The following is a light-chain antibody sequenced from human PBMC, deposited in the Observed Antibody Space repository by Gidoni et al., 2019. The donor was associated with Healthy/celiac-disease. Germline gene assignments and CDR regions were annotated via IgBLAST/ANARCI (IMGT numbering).Light chain of an antibody. CDR2: DVS. CDR1: SSDVGGYNY. V-gene: IGLV2-14*01. J-gene: IGLJ2*01. CDR3: SSYTSSSTDVV. Sequence: QSALTQPASVSGSPGQSITISCPGTSSDVGGYNYVSWYQQHPGKAPKHMIYDVSNRPSGVSNRFSGSKSGNTASLTISGLQAEDEADYYCSSYTSSSTDVVFGGGTKLTVL.